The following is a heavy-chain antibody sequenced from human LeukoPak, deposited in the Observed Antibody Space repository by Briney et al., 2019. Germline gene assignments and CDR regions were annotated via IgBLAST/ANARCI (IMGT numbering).Heavy chain of an antibody. CDR3: ARVGETDRLRFLGRYYYYYMDV. V-gene: IGHV4-38-2*02. D-gene: IGHD3-3*01. CDR1: GYSISSGYY. CDR2: IYHSGRT. J-gene: IGHJ6*03. Sequence: NPSETLSLTCTVSGYSISSGYYWGWIRQPPGKGLEWIGSIYHSGRTFYNPSLKSRVTISVDTSKNQFSLKLSSVTAADTAVYYCARVGETDRLRFLGRYYYYYMDVWGKGTTVTVSS.